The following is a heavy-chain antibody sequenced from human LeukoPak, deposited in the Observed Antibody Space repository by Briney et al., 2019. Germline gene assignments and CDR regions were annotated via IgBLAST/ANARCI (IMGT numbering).Heavy chain of an antibody. CDR1: GFTFSSYA. D-gene: IGHD2-2*01. CDR3: AKVFNGYCSSTSGQMTDY. J-gene: IGHJ4*02. V-gene: IGHV3-23*01. Sequence: GGSLRHSCAASGFTFSSYAMSWVRQAPGKGLEWVSAISGSGGSTYYADSAKGRFTISRDNSKNTLYLQVNSLRAKDTAVYYCAKVFNGYCSSTSGQMTDYWGQGALVTVSS. CDR2: ISGSGGST.